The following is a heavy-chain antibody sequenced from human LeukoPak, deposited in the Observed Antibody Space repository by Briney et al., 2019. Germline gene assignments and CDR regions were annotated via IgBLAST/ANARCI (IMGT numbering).Heavy chain of an antibody. CDR3: ARLKAYYYGSGSYHFDY. D-gene: IGHD3-10*01. CDR2: IYYSGST. CDR1: GGSISSSSYY. Sequence: KSSETLSLTCTVSGGSISSSSYYWGWIRQPPGKGLEWIGSIYYSGSTYYNPSLKSRVTISVDTSKNQFSLKLSSVTAADTAVYYCARLKAYYYGSGSYHFDYWGQGTLVTVSS. J-gene: IGHJ4*02. V-gene: IGHV4-39*07.